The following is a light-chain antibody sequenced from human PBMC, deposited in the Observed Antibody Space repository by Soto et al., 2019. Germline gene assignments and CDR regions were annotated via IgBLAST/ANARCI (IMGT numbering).Light chain of an antibody. V-gene: IGLV1-44*01. CDR3: AAWDDSLNGLVV. CDR2: NNN. CDR1: SSNIGSNT. J-gene: IGLJ2*01. Sequence: QSVLTQPPSASGTPGQRVTISCSGSSSNIGSNTVNWYQHLPGTAPKLLMYNNNQRPSGVPDRFSGSKSGTSASLAISGLQSEDEAEYYCAAWDDSLNGLVVFGGGTKVTVL.